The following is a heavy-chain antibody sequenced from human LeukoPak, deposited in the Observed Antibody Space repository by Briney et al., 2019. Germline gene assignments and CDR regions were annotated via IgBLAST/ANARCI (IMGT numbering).Heavy chain of an antibody. CDR1: VGSLTDYH. CDR3: ARDSGPNSHMKIQDAFDI. Sequence: SETPSLACVVSVGSLTDYHWNWIRQSPGKGLAWIGVISHSGSTTYNPSLKSRLTMSVDTSKNQFSLKLSSVTAADTAVYYCARDSGPNSHMKIQDAFDIWGQGTMVTVSS. V-gene: IGHV4-34*01. J-gene: IGHJ3*02. D-gene: IGHD2-21*01. CDR2: ISHSGST.